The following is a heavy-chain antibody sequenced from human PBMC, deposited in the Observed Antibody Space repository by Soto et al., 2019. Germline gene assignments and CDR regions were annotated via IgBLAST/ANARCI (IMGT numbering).Heavy chain of an antibody. Sequence: GGSLRLSCAASGFPFSSHAMTWLRQAPGKGLEWVSTITDIGDSTFYADSVKGRFSISRDNSKNTLYLQMNSLRAEDTAVYFCAKDGHGKMWYYYMDVWGKGTAVTVSS. J-gene: IGHJ6*03. CDR2: ITDIGDST. V-gene: IGHV3-23*01. D-gene: IGHD2-15*01. CDR3: AKDGHGKMWYYYMDV. CDR1: GFPFSSHA.